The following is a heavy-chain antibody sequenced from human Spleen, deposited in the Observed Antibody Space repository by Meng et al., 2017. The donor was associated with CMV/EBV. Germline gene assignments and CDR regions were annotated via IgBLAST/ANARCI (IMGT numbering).Heavy chain of an antibody. Sequence: RQAPGQGLEWMGRIIPILGIANYAQKFQGRVTITADKSTSTAYMELSSLRSEDTAVYYCASSGITRSEGPKRPIRQIAAAGNGRFDPWGQGTLVTVSS. CDR3: ASSGITRSEGPKRPIRQIAAAGNGRFDP. V-gene: IGHV1-69*02. D-gene: IGHD6-13*01. J-gene: IGHJ5*02. CDR2: IIPILGIA.